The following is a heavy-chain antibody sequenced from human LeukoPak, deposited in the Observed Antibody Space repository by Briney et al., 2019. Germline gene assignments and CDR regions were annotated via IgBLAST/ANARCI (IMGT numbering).Heavy chain of an antibody. CDR1: GYTFTYRY. J-gene: IGHJ4*02. V-gene: IGHV1-45*02. CDR2: ITPFNGNT. D-gene: IGHD1-26*01. Sequence: GASVKVSCEASGYTFTYRYLHWVRQAPGQALEWMGWITPFNGNTNYAQKFQDRVTITRDRSMSTAYMELSSLRSEDTAMYYCASGEASGSHGTFDYWGQGTLVTVSS. CDR3: ASGEASGSHGTFDY.